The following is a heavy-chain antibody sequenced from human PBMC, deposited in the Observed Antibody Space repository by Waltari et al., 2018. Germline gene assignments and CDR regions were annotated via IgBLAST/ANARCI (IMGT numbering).Heavy chain of an antibody. Sequence: QVQLQESGPGLVKPSETLSLTCAVSGYSISSGYYWGWIRQPPGKGLEWIGSIYHSGSTYYNPCLKSRVTISVDTSKNQFSLKLSAVTAADTAVYYCARPIVGATDDAFDIWGQGTMVTVSS. CDR1: GYSISSGYY. CDR2: IYHSGST. CDR3: ARPIVGATDDAFDI. D-gene: IGHD1-26*01. J-gene: IGHJ3*02. V-gene: IGHV4-38-2*01.